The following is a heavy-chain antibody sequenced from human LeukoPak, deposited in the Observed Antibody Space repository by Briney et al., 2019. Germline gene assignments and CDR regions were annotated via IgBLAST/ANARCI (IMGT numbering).Heavy chain of an antibody. CDR3: GRDIATAVDY. D-gene: IGHD6-13*01. V-gene: IGHV3-74*01. CDR1: GFTFSTYW. Sequence: GGSLRLSCAASGFTFSTYWMHWVRQAPGKGLVWVSRISSDGSRTYYADSVKGRFTFSRDNAKNTLYLQMNSLRAEDTAIYYCGRDIATAVDYWGLGTLVTVSS. CDR2: ISSDGSRT. J-gene: IGHJ4*02.